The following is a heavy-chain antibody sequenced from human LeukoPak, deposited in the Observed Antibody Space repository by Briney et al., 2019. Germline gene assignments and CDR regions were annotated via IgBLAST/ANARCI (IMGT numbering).Heavy chain of an antibody. V-gene: IGHV3-23*01. CDR1: GFTFSSYA. Sequence: PGGSLRLSCAASGFTFSSYAMSWVRQAPGQGLEWVSAITASGDSTYYVGSVKGRFTISRDNSKNTLYLQMNSPRADDTAVYYCAKSDHGFWTGYKRWGQGTLVTVSS. CDR2: ITASGDST. J-gene: IGHJ4*02. CDR3: AKSDHGFWTGYKR. D-gene: IGHD3/OR15-3a*01.